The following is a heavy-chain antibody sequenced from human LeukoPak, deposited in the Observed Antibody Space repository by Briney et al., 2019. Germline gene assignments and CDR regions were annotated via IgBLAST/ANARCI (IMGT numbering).Heavy chain of an antibody. D-gene: IGHD6-19*01. V-gene: IGHV3-21*01. J-gene: IGHJ4*02. CDR1: GFTFSSYS. CDR3: ARDPSGMAVAGPDGNYYFDY. Sequence: GGSLRLSCAASGFTFSSYSMTWVRQAPGKGLEWVSSISSSSSYIYYADSVKGRFTISRDNAKNSLYLQMNSLRAEDTAVYYCARDPSGMAVAGPDGNYYFDYWGQGTLVTVSS. CDR2: ISSSSSYI.